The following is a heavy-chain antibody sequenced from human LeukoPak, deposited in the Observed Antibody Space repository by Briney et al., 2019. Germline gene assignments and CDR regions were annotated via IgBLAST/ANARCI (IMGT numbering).Heavy chain of an antibody. Sequence: SETLSLTCTMSGGSISTYYWSWIRQSPGKGLGWIGFIRYSGNTKSNPSLKGRVTISVDTSKNQFSLKLSSVTAADTAVYYCARSYGSGRPYYYYYMDVWGKGTTVTVSS. CDR1: GGSISTYY. CDR3: ARSYGSGRPYYYYYMDV. J-gene: IGHJ6*03. V-gene: IGHV4-59*01. D-gene: IGHD3-10*01. CDR2: IRYSGNT.